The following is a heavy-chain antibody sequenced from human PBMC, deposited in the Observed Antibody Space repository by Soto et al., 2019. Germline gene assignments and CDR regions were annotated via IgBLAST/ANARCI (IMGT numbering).Heavy chain of an antibody. CDR1: GDSISSDKW. J-gene: IGHJ4*02. CDR2: IHHSGRT. CDR3: ARGGDWQFDY. Sequence: QVQLQESGPGLVKPSGTLSLTCAVSGDSISSDKWWSWVRQPPGKGLEWLGEIHHSGRTNYNPSLKSRVTILVEKSKNQVSLELSSMTAADTAVYYCARGGDWQFDYWGQGTLVTVSS. D-gene: IGHD2-21*02. V-gene: IGHV4-4*02.